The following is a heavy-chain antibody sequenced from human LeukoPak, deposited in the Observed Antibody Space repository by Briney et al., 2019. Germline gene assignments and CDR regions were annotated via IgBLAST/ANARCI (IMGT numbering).Heavy chain of an antibody. CDR1: GFTFSSYA. J-gene: IGHJ4*02. CDR2: IIGSGDST. V-gene: IGHV3-23*01. CDR3: AKGDDLFDY. D-gene: IGHD1-1*01. Sequence: GGSLRLSCAASGFTFSSYAMSWVPQAPGKGLEWVSAIIGSGDSTYYTDSVTGRFTISRNNSKNTLYLQMNSLRAEDTAVYYCAKGDDLFDYWGEGTLVTVSS.